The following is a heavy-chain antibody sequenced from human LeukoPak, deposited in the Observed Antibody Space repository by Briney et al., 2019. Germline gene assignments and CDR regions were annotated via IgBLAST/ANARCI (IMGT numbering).Heavy chain of an antibody. V-gene: IGHV1-8*01. CDR2: MNPNSGNT. J-gene: IGHJ3*02. CDR3: ARMVYSYGYPDAFDI. CDR1: GYTFTSYD. D-gene: IGHD5-18*01. Sequence: ASVKVSCKASGYTFTSYDINWGRQATGQGLEWMGWMNPNSGNTGYAQKFQGRVTMTRNTSISTAYMELSSLRSEDTAVYYCARMVYSYGYPDAFDIWGQGTMVTVSS.